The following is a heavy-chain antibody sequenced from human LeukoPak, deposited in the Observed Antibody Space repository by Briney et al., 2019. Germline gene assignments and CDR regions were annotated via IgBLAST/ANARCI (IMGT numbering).Heavy chain of an antibody. D-gene: IGHD1-14*01. CDR2: IKQDGSEK. CDR1: GFTFSSYW. CDR3: AREGPLGISPEYY. Sequence: QSGGSLRLSCAASGFTFSSYWMSWVRQAPGKGLEWVANIKQDGSEKYYVDSVKGRFTISRDNAKNSLYLQMNSLRAEDTAVYYCAREGPLGISPEYYWGQGTLVTVSS. J-gene: IGHJ4*02. V-gene: IGHV3-7*01.